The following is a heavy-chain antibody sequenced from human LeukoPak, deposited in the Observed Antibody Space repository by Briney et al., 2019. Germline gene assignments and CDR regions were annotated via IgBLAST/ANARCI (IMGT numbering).Heavy chain of an antibody. Sequence: GGSLRLSCAASGFSFSNYWMHWVRQAPGKGLEWVAVISYDGSNKYYADSVKGRFTISRDNSKNTLYLQMNSLRAEDTAVYYCARDAYFDYWGQGTLVTVSS. J-gene: IGHJ4*02. CDR3: ARDAYFDY. CDR2: ISYDGSNK. CDR1: GFSFSNYW. V-gene: IGHV3-30*07.